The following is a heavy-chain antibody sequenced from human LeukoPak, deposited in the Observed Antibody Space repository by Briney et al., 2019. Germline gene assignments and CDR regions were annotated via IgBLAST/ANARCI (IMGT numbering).Heavy chain of an antibody. CDR1: GGSFSGYY. Sequence: SETLSLTCAVYGGSFSGYYWSWIRQPPGKGLEWIGEINHSGSTNYNPSLKSRVTISVDTSKNQFSLKLSSVTAADTAVYYCARDEPLDEYSSSWYSFDYWGQGTLVTVSS. CDR3: ARDEPLDEYSSSWYSFDY. J-gene: IGHJ4*02. V-gene: IGHV4-34*01. D-gene: IGHD6-13*01. CDR2: INHSGST.